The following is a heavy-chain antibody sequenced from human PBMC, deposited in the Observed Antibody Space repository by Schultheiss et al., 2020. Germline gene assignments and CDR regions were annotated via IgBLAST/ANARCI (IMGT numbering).Heavy chain of an antibody. CDR3: ARDLGDMVRGVITDPAYYYYGMDV. CDR1: GFTFSSYG. CDR2: IWYDGSNK. J-gene: IGHJ6*02. V-gene: IGHV3-33*01. D-gene: IGHD3-10*01. Sequence: GGSLRLSCAASGFTFSSYGVHWVRQAPGKGLEWVAVIWYDGSNKYYADSVKGRFTISRDNSKNTLYLQMNSLRAEDTAVYYCARDLGDMVRGVITDPAYYYYGMDVWGQGTTVTVSS.